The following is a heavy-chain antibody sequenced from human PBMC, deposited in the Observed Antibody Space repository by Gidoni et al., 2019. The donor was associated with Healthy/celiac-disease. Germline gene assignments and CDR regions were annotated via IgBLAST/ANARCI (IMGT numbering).Heavy chain of an antibody. CDR2: LSHDGSNK. Sequence: QAQVEESGGGVVQPGRSLRLSCAASGFSISSYGMNWVRQAPGKGLEWVAVLSHDGSNKFYADSVKGRFVISRDSSKNTLYLQMTSLKAEDTAVYYCAKGGYSSSWAYGMDVWGQGTTVTVSS. J-gene: IGHJ6*02. D-gene: IGHD6-13*01. V-gene: IGHV3-30*18. CDR3: AKGGYSSSWAYGMDV. CDR1: GFSISSYG.